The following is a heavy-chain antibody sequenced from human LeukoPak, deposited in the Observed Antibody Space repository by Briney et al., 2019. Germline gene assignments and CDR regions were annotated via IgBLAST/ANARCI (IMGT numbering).Heavy chain of an antibody. D-gene: IGHD3-22*01. V-gene: IGHV4-34*01. CDR2: INHSGST. Sequence: SETLSLTCAVYGGSFSGYYWSWIRQPPGKGLEWIGEINHSGSTNYNPSLKSRVTISVDTSKNQFSLKLSSVTAADTAVYYCATPDHYYDSSGCYYWGQGTLVTVSS. J-gene: IGHJ4*02. CDR3: ATPDHYYDSSGCYY. CDR1: GGSFSGYY.